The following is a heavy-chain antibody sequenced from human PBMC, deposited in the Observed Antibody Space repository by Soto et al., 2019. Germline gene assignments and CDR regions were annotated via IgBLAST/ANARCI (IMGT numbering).Heavy chain of an antibody. D-gene: IGHD1-1*01. CDR2: ISSSSSTI. V-gene: IGHV3-48*01. Sequence: GGSLRLSCAASGFTFSSYSMNWVRQAPGKGLEWVSYISSSSSTIYYADSVKGRFTISRDNAKNSLYLQMNSLRAEDTAVYYCARDGYSFGGLYYYYMDVWGKGTTVTVSS. J-gene: IGHJ6*03. CDR3: ARDGYSFGGLYYYYMDV. CDR1: GFTFSSYS.